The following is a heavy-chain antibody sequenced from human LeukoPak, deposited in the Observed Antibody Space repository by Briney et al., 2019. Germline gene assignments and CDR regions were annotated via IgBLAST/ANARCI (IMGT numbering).Heavy chain of an antibody. CDR2: INHSGST. J-gene: IGHJ4*02. D-gene: IGHD3-10*01. CDR3: ARLSLWFGESTLPRDY. V-gene: IGHV4-34*01. Sequence: SGTLSLTCAVYGGSFSGYYWSWIRQPPGRGLEWIGEINHSGSTNYNPSLKSRVTISVDTSKNQFSLKLSSVTAADTAVYYCARLSLWFGESTLPRDYWGQGTLVTVSS. CDR1: GGSFSGYY.